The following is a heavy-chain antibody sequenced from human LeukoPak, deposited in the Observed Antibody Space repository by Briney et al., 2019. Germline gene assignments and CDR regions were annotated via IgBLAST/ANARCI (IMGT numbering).Heavy chain of an antibody. CDR1: GGSISSYY. CDR3: ARRSHHAVVPAAILSYYYYMDV. CDR2: IYYSGST. D-gene: IGHD2-2*02. J-gene: IGHJ6*03. V-gene: IGHV4-59*08. Sequence: SETLSLTCTVSGGSISSYYWSWIRQPPGKGLEWIGYIYYSGSTNYNPSLKSRVTISVDTSKNQFSLKLSSVTAADTAVYYCARRSHHAVVPAAILSYYYYMDVWGKGTTVTVS.